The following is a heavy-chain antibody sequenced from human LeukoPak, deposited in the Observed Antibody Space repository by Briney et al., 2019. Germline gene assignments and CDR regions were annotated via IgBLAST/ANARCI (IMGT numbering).Heavy chain of an antibody. D-gene: IGHD6-6*01. V-gene: IGHV6-1*01. CDR3: ARGSTRPLFAARPHYYYYYIDV. CDR1: GDSVSSNSAA. CDR2: TYYRSKWYN. Sequence: SQTLSLTCAICGDSVSSNSAAWNWIRQSPSRGLEWLGRTYYRSKWYNDYAVSVKSRITINPDTSKNQFSLQLNSVTPEDTAVYYCARGSTRPLFAARPHYYYYYIDVWGKGTTVTVSS. J-gene: IGHJ6*03.